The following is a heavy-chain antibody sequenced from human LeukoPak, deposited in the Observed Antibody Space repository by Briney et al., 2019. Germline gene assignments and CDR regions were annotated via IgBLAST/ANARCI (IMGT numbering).Heavy chain of an antibody. D-gene: IGHD3-22*01. CDR3: AKDLRYYDSSGYFY. CDR2: IVASSGST. J-gene: IGHJ4*02. CDR1: GFSISNSA. V-gene: IGHV3-23*01. Sequence: GGSLRLSCAASGFSISNSAMSWVRQAPGKGLEWVSLIVASSGSTFYADSVKGRFTISRDSSKNTLYLQMNSLRAEDTAVYYCAKDLRYYDSSGYFYWGQGTLVTVSS.